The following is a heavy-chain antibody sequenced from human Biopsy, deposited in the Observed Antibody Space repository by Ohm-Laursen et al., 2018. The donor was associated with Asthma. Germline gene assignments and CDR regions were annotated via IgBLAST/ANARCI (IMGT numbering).Heavy chain of an antibody. CDR2: INSVFGTT. Sequence: SSVKVSCKPLGGTFNTYVIGWVRQAPGQGLEWMGGINSVFGTTTYPQKFQDRVTITADDTTSTVYMELSSLRSEDTAVYYCARKAGSCISRTCYSLDFWGQGTLVTVSS. D-gene: IGHD2-2*01. CDR1: GGTFNTYV. V-gene: IGHV1-69*01. CDR3: ARKAGSCISRTCYSLDF. J-gene: IGHJ4*02.